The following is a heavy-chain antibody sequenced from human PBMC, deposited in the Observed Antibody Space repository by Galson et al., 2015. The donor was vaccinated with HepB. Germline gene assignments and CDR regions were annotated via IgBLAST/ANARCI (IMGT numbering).Heavy chain of an antibody. Sequence: SVTVSCKASGYIFSTYGINWVRQAPGQGLEWMGWISRHNGDTDYAQKFQGRVTMTKDTSTSTVYMELRSLGSDDTAVYYCARDRFSAIVTTRASRLDYWGQGTLVIVSA. D-gene: IGHD4-11*01. CDR1: GYIFSTYG. J-gene: IGHJ4*02. CDR2: ISRHNGDT. V-gene: IGHV1-18*04. CDR3: ARDRFSAIVTTRASRLDY.